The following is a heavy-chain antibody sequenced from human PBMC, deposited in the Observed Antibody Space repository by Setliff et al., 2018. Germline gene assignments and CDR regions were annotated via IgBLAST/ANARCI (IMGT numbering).Heavy chain of an antibody. V-gene: IGHV4-39*07. CDR2: IYYSGST. D-gene: IGHD2-2*01. Sequence: PSETLSLTCSVSGGSISSSRYSWGWIRQTPGKGLEWIGRIYYSGSTYYNPSLESRVTISVDTSKNQVSLKLSSMTAADTAVYYCAGGRPPLVGDYWGQGTLVTVSS. CDR1: GGSISSSRYS. CDR3: AGGRPPLVGDY. J-gene: IGHJ4*02.